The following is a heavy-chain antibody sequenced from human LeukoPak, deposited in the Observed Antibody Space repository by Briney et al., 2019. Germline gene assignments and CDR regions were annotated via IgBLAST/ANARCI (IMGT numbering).Heavy chain of an antibody. CDR3: VRVDNGGNYFDY. D-gene: IGHD4-23*01. J-gene: IGHJ4*02. V-gene: IGHV4-61*02. Sequence: SETLSLTCTVSGNSISSGDYYWSWIRQPAGKGLEWIGRIYTSGSTTYNPSLKSRVTISGDTSENQFSLRLSSVTAPDTAVYYCVRVDNGGNYFDYWGQGTLVTVSS. CDR2: IYTSGST. CDR1: GNSISSGDYY.